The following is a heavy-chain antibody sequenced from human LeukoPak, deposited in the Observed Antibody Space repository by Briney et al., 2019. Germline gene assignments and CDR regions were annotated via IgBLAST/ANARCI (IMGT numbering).Heavy chain of an antibody. D-gene: IGHD6-19*01. CDR1: GFTFDDYG. CDR2: INWNGGST. J-gene: IGHJ4*02. Sequence: PGGSLRLSCAASGFTFDDYGMSWVRQALGKGLEWVSGINWNGGSTGYADSVKGRFTISRDNSKNTLYLQMNSLRAEDTAVYYCARDSVAGTDFYYFDYWGQGTLVTVSS. V-gene: IGHV3-20*04. CDR3: ARDSVAGTDFYYFDY.